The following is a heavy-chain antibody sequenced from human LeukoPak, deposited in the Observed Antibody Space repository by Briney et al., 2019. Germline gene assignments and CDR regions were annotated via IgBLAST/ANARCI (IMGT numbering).Heavy chain of an antibody. CDR1: GFTFSSYW. D-gene: IGHD2-2*01. CDR2: IKQDGSEK. J-gene: IGHJ4*02. V-gene: IGHV3-7*05. CDR3: ARDQRYCSSSSCPWEPFDY. Sequence: GGSLILSCAASGFTFSSYWMSWVRQAPGKGLEWVANIKQDGSEKYYVDSVKGRFTISRDTAKNSLYLQMNSLRAEDTAVYYCARDQRYCSSSSCPWEPFDYWGQGTLVTVSS.